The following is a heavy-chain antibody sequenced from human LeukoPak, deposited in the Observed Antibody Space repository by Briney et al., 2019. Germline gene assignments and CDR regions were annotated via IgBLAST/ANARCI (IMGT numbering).Heavy chain of an antibody. Sequence: PSETLSLTCAVYGGSFSGYYWSWIRQPPGKGLEWIGEINHSGSTNYNPSLKSRVTISVDTSKIQFSLKLSSVTAADTAVYYCAIYCSSISCYKGLDYWGQGTLVTVSS. CDR1: GGSFSGYY. D-gene: IGHD2-2*02. J-gene: IGHJ4*02. CDR3: AIYCSSISCYKGLDY. CDR2: INHSGST. V-gene: IGHV4-34*01.